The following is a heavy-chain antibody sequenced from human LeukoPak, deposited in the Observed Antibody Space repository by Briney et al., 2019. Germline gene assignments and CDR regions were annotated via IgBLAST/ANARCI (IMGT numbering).Heavy chain of an antibody. J-gene: IGHJ4*02. CDR3: AKVLRGLAYYGDYRD. D-gene: IGHD4-17*01. Sequence: GGSLRLSCAASGFTFSNYAMSWIRQAPEKGLECVSRISGSGGSTYYADSVKGRFTISRANSKNTLYMQMNSLRAEDTAVYYCAKVLRGLAYYGDYRDWGQGTLITVSS. CDR2: ISGSGGST. CDR1: GFTFSNYA. V-gene: IGHV3-23*01.